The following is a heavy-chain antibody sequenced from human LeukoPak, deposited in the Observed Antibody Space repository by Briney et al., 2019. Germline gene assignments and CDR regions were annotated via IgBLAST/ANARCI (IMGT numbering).Heavy chain of an antibody. CDR2: ISGSGGST. CDR1: GFTFSSYA. D-gene: IGHD3-10*01. CDR3: AKSHLWFGELSFDY. J-gene: IGHJ4*02. V-gene: IGHV3-23*01. Sequence: GGSLRLSCAASGFTFSSYAMNWVRQAPGKGLEWVSAISGSGGSTYYADSVKGRFTFSRDNSKNTLYLQMNSLRVEDTAVYYCAKSHLWFGELSFDYRGQGTLVTVSS.